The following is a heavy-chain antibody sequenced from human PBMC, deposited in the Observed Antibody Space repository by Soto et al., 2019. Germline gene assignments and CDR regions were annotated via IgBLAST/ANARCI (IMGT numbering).Heavy chain of an antibody. CDR2: INWNRASI. V-gene: IGHV3-9*01. CDR3: TTGDREVWSPSPQYGMDV. J-gene: IGHJ6*02. CDR1: GFTFDDYA. D-gene: IGHD7-27*01. Sequence: EVQLVEAGGDFVQPGRSLRLSCAASGFTFDDYAMHWVRQAPGKGLEWVSGINWNRASIGYADSVKGRLPFSRDNAMNSLCLLMNSLRTEDTPFYYATTGDREVWSPSPQYGMDVWGQGTTVTVSS.